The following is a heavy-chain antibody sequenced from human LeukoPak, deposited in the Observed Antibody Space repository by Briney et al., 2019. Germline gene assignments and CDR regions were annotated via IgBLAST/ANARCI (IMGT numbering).Heavy chain of an antibody. Sequence: GGSLRLSCAASGFXFSSYSINWVRQAPGKGLEWVSYISSSRNYIFYADSVKGRFTISRDNAKYSLYLQMNSLRAEDTAVYYCARDPYYYDSSGYYGEGFDYWGQGTLVTVSS. J-gene: IGHJ4*02. D-gene: IGHD3-22*01. CDR2: ISSSRNYI. CDR3: ARDPYYYDSSGYYGEGFDY. CDR1: GFXFSSYS. V-gene: IGHV3-21*01.